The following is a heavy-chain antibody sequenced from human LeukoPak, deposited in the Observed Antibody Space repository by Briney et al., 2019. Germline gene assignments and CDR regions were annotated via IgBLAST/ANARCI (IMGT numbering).Heavy chain of an antibody. CDR3: ARGSFCSSTSCYTYYFDY. D-gene: IGHD2-2*02. CDR1: GYTFTSYG. V-gene: IGHV1-18*04. CDR2: ISAYNGNT. Sequence: EASVKVSCKASGYTFTSYGISWVRQAPGQGLEWMGWISAYNGNTNYAQKLQGRVTMTTDTSTSTAYMELRSLRSDDTAVYYCARGSFCSSTSCYTYYFDYWGQGTLVTVSS. J-gene: IGHJ4*02.